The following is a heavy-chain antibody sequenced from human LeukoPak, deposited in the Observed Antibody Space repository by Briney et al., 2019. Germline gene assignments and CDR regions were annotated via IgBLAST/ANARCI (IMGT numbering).Heavy chain of an antibody. Sequence: QSGGSLRLSCAASGFTFSSYAMHWVRQAPGKGLEWVAVISYDGSNKYYADSVKGRFTIPRDNSKNTLYLQINSLRAEDTAVYYCASSSWDYWGQGTLVTVSS. D-gene: IGHD6-13*01. CDR1: GFTFSSYA. CDR2: ISYDGSNK. J-gene: IGHJ4*02. CDR3: ASSSWDY. V-gene: IGHV3-30*04.